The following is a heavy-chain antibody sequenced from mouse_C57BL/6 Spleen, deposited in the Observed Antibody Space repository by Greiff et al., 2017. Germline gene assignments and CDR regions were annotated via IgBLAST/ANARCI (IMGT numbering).Heavy chain of an antibody. D-gene: IGHD2-2*01. J-gene: IGHJ4*01. CDR2: IYPGSGNT. Sequence: QVQLQQSGAELVRPGASVKLSCKASGYTFTDYYINWVKQRPGQGLEWIARIYPGSGNTYYNEKFKGKATLTAEKSSSTAYMQLSSLTSEDSAVYCCARGGLRNAMDYWGQGTSVTVSS. CDR3: ARGGLRNAMDY. CDR1: GYTFTDYY. V-gene: IGHV1-76*01.